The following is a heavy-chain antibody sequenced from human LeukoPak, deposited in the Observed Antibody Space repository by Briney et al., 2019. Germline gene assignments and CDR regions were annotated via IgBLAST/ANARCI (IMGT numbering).Heavy chain of an antibody. CDR2: IYPGDSDI. Sequence: GESLKISCKGSGYIFTSYWIGWVRQMPGKGLEWMGVIYPGDSDIRYSPSFQGQVTISADKSITTAYLQWSSLKASDTAMYYCARSVYTYGPYYFDYWGQGTLVTVSS. CDR1: GYIFTSYW. J-gene: IGHJ4*02. V-gene: IGHV5-51*01. D-gene: IGHD5-18*01. CDR3: ARSVYTYGPYYFDY.